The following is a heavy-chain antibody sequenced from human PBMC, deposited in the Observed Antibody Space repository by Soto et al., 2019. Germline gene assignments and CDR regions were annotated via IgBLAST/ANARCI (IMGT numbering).Heavy chain of an antibody. V-gene: IGHV3-73*02. D-gene: IGHD3-22*01. J-gene: IGHJ6*02. CDR3: SRRPYDSSGYYYNGYYYGMDV. CDR1: GFTFSDSG. Sequence: QLVQSGGGLVQPGGSLILSCAASGFTFSDSGIHWVRQASGKGLEWVGRIRSTAHSNATLYASSVRGRFTISRDETKNTAYLQMNSLKSAHTAVYYCSRRPYDSSGYYYNGYYYGMDVWGQGTTVTVSS. CDR2: IRSTAHSNAT.